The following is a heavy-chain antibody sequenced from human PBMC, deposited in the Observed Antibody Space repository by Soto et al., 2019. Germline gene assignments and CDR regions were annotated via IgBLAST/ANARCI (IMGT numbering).Heavy chain of an antibody. D-gene: IGHD6-6*01. CDR1: GFTFSSYA. Sequence: EVQLLESGGGLVQPGESLRLSCAASGFTFSSYAMSWVRQAPGKGLEWASVISGSDDSTYYADSVKGRFTISRDNSKNTLNLQMNSLRAEDTAVYYCAKRSSSSTFDYWGQGTLVTVSS. CDR2: ISGSDDST. V-gene: IGHV3-23*01. J-gene: IGHJ4*02. CDR3: AKRSSSSTFDY.